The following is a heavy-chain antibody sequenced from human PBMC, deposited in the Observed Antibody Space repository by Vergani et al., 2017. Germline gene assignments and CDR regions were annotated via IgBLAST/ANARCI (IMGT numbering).Heavy chain of an antibody. J-gene: IGHJ4*02. CDR2: IRYDGNNI. Sequence: QVQLVESGGGVVQPGGSLRLSCAASGFNFSSYGMHWVRQAPGKGLQWVAFIRYDGNNIQYADSVKGRFTISRDNSKNTLDLQMNSLRTEDTAVYYCLGATYDSDYGGQGTLVTVSS. D-gene: IGHD2-21*01. CDR3: LGATYDSDY. CDR1: GFNFSSYG. V-gene: IGHV3-30*02.